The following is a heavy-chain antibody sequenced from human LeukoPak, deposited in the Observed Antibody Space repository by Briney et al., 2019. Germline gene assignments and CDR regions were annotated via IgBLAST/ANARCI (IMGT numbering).Heavy chain of an antibody. CDR1: GYTFTCYY. CDR2: INPNSGGT. D-gene: IGHD2-2*01. Sequence: ASVKVSCKASGYTFTCYYMHWVRQAPGQGLEWMGRINPNSGGTNYAQKFQGRVTITRDTSISTAYMELSRLRSDDTAVYYCARGGIVVWDNWFDPWGQGTLVTVSS. V-gene: IGHV1-2*06. J-gene: IGHJ5*02. CDR3: ARGGIVVWDNWFDP.